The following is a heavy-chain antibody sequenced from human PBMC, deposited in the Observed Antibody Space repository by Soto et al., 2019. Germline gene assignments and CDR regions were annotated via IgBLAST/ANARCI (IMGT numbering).Heavy chain of an antibody. Sequence: GGSLRLSCAASGFTFSSYGMHWVRQAPGKGLEWVAVISYDGSNKYYADSVKGRFTISRDNSKNTLYLQMNSLRAEDTAVYYCAKSLEDCTNGVCPDGDLGAFDIWGQGTMVTVSS. V-gene: IGHV3-30*18. CDR3: AKSLEDCTNGVCPDGDLGAFDI. CDR1: GFTFSSYG. D-gene: IGHD2-8*01. J-gene: IGHJ3*02. CDR2: ISYDGSNK.